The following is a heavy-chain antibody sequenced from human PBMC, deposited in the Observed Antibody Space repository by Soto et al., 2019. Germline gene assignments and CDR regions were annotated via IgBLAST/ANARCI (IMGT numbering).Heavy chain of an antibody. Sequence: SETLSLTCTVSGGSISSSSYYWGWIRQPPGKGLEWIGSIYYSGSTYYNPSLKSRVTISVDTSKNQFSLKLSSVTAADTAVYYCAIQGVAVAGPRDYWGQGTLVTVSS. J-gene: IGHJ4*02. CDR1: GGSISSSSYY. V-gene: IGHV4-39*01. D-gene: IGHD6-19*01. CDR2: IYYSGST. CDR3: AIQGVAVAGPRDY.